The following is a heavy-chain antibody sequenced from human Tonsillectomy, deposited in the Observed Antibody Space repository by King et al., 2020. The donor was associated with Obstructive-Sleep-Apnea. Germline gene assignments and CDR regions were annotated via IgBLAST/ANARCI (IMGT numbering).Heavy chain of an antibody. CDR2: ISYDGSNK. CDR3: AKREYYDSSGYYYAGNFDY. D-gene: IGHD3-22*01. J-gene: IGHJ4*02. CDR1: GFTFSSYG. Sequence: VQLVESGGGVVQPGRSLRLSCAASGFTFSSYGMHWVRQAPGKGLEWVAVISYDGSNKYYADSVKGRFTISRDNSKNTLYLQMNSLRAEDTAGYYCAKREYYDSSGYYYAGNFDYWGQGTLVTVSS. V-gene: IGHV3-30*18.